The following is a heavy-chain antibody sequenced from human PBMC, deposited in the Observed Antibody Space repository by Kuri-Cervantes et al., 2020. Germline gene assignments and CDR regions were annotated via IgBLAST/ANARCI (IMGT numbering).Heavy chain of an antibody. CDR2: FDPEDGKT. CDR1: GYTFTSYD. Sequence: ASVKVSCKASGYTFTSYDINWVRQATGQGLEWMGGFDPEDGKTIYAQKFQGRVTMTEDTSTDTAYMELSSLRSEDTAVYYCATDSAPFHSDAFDIWGQGTMVTVSS. J-gene: IGHJ3*02. CDR3: ATDSAPFHSDAFDI. V-gene: IGHV1-24*01.